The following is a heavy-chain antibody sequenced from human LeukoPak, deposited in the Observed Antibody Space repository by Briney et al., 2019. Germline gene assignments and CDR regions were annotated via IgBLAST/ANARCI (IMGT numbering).Heavy chain of an antibody. CDR3: ARGEKTVLRYFDYSY. Sequence: ASVKVSRKASGYTLTSYGISWVRQAPGQGLEWMGWISAYNGNTNYAQKLQGRVTMTTDTSTSTAYMELRSLRSDDTAVYYCARGEKTVLRYFDYSYWGQGTLVTVSS. V-gene: IGHV1-18*04. J-gene: IGHJ4*02. D-gene: IGHD3-9*01. CDR2: ISAYNGNT. CDR1: GYTLTSYG.